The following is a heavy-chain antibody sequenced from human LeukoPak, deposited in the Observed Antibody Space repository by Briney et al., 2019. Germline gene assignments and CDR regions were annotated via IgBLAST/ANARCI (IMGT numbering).Heavy chain of an antibody. Sequence: ASVKVSCKTSEYTFTANYMQWVRQAPGQGLEWMGWLNPNSGATKYAQKFQGRVTMTRDTSINTAYMELNRLTSDDTAVYYCARYRCKTTSGCEDTDAFDTWGQGTMVTVSS. CDR3: ARYRCKTTSGCEDTDAFDT. J-gene: IGHJ3*02. D-gene: IGHD2/OR15-2a*01. CDR1: EYTFTANY. V-gene: IGHV1-2*02. CDR2: LNPNSGAT.